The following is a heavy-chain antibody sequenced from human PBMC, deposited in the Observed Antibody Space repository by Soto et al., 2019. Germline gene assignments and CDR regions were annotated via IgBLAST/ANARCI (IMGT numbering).Heavy chain of an antibody. CDR3: ARVVGSSGWDY. Sequence: PSETLSLTCAVSGYSISSGYYWGWIRQPPGKGLEWIGSIYHSGSTYYNPSLKSRVTISVDTSKNQFSLKLSSVTAADTAVYYCARVVGSSGWDYRGQGTLVTVSS. CDR2: IYHSGST. V-gene: IGHV4-38-2*01. CDR1: GYSISSGYY. J-gene: IGHJ4*02. D-gene: IGHD6-19*01.